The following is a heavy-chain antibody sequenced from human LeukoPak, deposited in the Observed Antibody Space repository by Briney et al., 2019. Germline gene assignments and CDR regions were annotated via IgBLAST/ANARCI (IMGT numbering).Heavy chain of an antibody. V-gene: IGHV3-48*04. CDR1: RFTFNTFS. CDR3: ARDRPAATGTERYDH. D-gene: IGHD6-13*01. J-gene: IGHJ4*02. Sequence: GGSLRLSCAASRFTFNTFSMNWVRQAPGKGLEWISYISSSSTTIYYADSVKGRFTISRDNAKNSLYLLMNSLRAEDTAVYYCARDRPAATGTERYDHWGQGALVTVSS. CDR2: ISSSSTTI.